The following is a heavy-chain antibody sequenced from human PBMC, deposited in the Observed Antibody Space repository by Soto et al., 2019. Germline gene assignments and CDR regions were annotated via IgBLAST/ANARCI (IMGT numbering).Heavy chain of an antibody. V-gene: IGHV3-23*01. CDR1: GFTFSSYA. CDR2: ISGSGGST. J-gene: IGHJ4*02. D-gene: IGHD3-22*01. CDR3: ARVAYYYDSSGYFY. Sequence: SGGSLRLSCAASGFTFSSYAMSWVRQAPGKGLEWVSAISGSGGSTYYADSVKGRFTISRDNSKNSLYLQMNSLRAEDTAVYYCARVAYYYDSSGYFYWGQGTLVTVSS.